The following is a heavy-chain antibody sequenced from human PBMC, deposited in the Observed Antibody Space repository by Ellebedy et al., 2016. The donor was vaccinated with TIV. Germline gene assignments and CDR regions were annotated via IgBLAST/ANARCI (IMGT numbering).Heavy chain of an antibody. CDR2: INHSGST. J-gene: IGHJ6*02. CDR1: SASISRGDYY. D-gene: IGHD3-3*01. CDR3: ARGRRFFYYYGMDV. Sequence: MPSETLSLTCTVSSASISRGDYYWSWIRQPPGKGLEWIGEINHSGSTNYNPSLKSRVTISVDTSKNQFSLKLSSVTAADTAVYYCARGRRFFYYYGMDVWGQGTTVTVSS. V-gene: IGHV4-34*01.